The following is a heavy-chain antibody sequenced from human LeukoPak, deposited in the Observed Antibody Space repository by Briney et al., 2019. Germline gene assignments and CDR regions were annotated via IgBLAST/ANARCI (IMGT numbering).Heavy chain of an antibody. J-gene: IGHJ4*02. Sequence: EESLRISCKGSGYSFTTYWISWVRQMPGKGLEWMGRIDPSDAYTNYSPSFQGHVTISSDKSINTAYLQWSSLKASDTAMYYCARHEGYSSSAKVYWGQGTLVTVSS. D-gene: IGHD2-2*01. CDR2: IDPSDAYT. CDR1: GYSFTTYW. V-gene: IGHV5-10-1*01. CDR3: ARHEGYSSSAKVY.